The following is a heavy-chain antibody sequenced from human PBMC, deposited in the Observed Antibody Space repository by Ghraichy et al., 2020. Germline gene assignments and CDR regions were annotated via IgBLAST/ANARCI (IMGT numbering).Heavy chain of an antibody. CDR3: ASNPSITISWFDP. CDR1: GGTFSSYA. V-gene: IGHV1-69*04. Sequence: SVKVSCKASGGTFSSYAISWVRQAPGQGLEWMGRIIPILGIANYAQKFQGRVTITADKSTSTAYMELSSLRSEDTAVYYCASNPSITISWFDPWGQGTLVTVSS. D-gene: IGHD3-9*01. J-gene: IGHJ5*02. CDR2: IIPILGIA.